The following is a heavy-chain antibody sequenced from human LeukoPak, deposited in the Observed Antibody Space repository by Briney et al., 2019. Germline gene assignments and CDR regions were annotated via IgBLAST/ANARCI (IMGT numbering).Heavy chain of an antibody. CDR1: GGSISSTSYY. CDR3: ARGAYFYGSGINWFDP. J-gene: IGHJ5*02. CDR2: IYTTGST. Sequence: SEALSLTCTVSGGSISSTSYYWSWIRQPAGKGLEWIGHIYTTGSTNYNPSLKSRVTISLDTSKNQFSLKLSSVTAADTAVYYCARGAYFYGSGINWFDPWGQGTLITVSS. D-gene: IGHD3-10*01. V-gene: IGHV4-61*09.